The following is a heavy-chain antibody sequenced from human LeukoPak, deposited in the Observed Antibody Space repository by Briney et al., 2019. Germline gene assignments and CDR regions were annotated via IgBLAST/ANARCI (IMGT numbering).Heavy chain of an antibody. J-gene: IGHJ4*02. CDR1: GYTLTELS. CDR2: FDPEDGET. V-gene: IGHV1-24*01. Sequence: ASVKLSCKVSGYTLTELSMHWVRQAPGKGLEWMGGFDPEDGETIYAQKFQGRVTMTEDTSTDTAYMELSSLRSEDTAVYYCATGGEQRYSYGIFDYWGQGTLVTVSS. CDR3: ATGGEQRYSYGIFDY. D-gene: IGHD5-18*01.